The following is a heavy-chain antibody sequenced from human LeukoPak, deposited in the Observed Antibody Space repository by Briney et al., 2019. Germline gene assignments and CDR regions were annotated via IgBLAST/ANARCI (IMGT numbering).Heavy chain of an antibody. D-gene: IGHD5-24*01. J-gene: IGHJ4*02. CDR3: ARDMGLTEMATSTVFDY. CDR2: ISSSGSTI. Sequence: GGSLRPSCAASGFTFSDYYMSWIRQAPGKGLEWVSYISSSGSTIYYADSVKGRFTISRDNAKNSLYLQMNSLRAEDTAVYYCARDMGLTEMATSTVFDYWGQGTLVTVSS. CDR1: GFTFSDYY. V-gene: IGHV3-11*01.